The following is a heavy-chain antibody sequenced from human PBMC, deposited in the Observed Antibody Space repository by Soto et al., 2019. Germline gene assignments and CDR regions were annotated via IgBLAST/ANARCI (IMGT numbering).Heavy chain of an antibody. V-gene: IGHV1-69*06. CDR3: AREVGYMIGGMDV. CDR1: GGNLSSYA. Sequence: SVKVSCKASGGNLSSYAISWVRQAPGQGLEWMGGIIPIFGTANYAQKFQCRFTITADKSTSTAYMELSSLRSEDTDVYYCAREVGYMIGGMDVWVQGTTVTVSS. J-gene: IGHJ6*02. D-gene: IGHD5-12*01. CDR2: IIPIFGTA.